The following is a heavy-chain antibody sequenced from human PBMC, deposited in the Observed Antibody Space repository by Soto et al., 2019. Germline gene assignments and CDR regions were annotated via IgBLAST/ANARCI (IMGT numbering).Heavy chain of an antibody. J-gene: IGHJ3*02. D-gene: IGHD5-12*01. CDR3: AREDGYRGGDAFDI. V-gene: IGHV3-66*01. CDR2: LYSGGGT. CDR1: GFIVSSNY. Sequence: GGSLRLSCAASGFIVSSNYMTWVRQAPGKGLEWVSLLYSGGGTHYAASVKGRFTISRDKSKNTLYLQMNSLRAEDTAVYYCAREDGYRGGDAFDIWGQGTMVTVSS.